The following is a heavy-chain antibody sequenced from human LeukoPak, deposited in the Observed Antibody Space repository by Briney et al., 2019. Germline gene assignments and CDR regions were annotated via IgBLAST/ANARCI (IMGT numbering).Heavy chain of an antibody. CDR2: ISAYNGNT. V-gene: IGHV1-18*01. D-gene: IGHD3-3*01. Sequence: ASVKVSCKTSGYSENFYGITWVRQVAGQGLEWMGWISAYNGNTTYAQKLQGRVTMTTDTSTSTVHMELRSLRSDDTAVYYCARDFRTYFDFWSTYYIFDYWGQGTLVTVSS. J-gene: IGHJ4*02. CDR1: GYSENFYG. CDR3: ARDFRTYFDFWSTYYIFDY.